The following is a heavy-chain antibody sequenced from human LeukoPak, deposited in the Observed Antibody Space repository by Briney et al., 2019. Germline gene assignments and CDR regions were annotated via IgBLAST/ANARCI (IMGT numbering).Heavy chain of an antibody. Sequence: GGSLRLSGAAPGLIFRGYAMNWARQAPGKGRGWISYFSRSSSDIYYADSVKGRFTISRDNAKNSLYLQMNSLRAEDTAVYYCARDYFGSGSHYAYFDYWGQGTLVTVSS. CDR3: ARDYFGSGSHYAYFDY. CDR1: GLIFRGYA. D-gene: IGHD3-10*01. V-gene: IGHV3-48*01. CDR2: FSRSSSDI. J-gene: IGHJ4*02.